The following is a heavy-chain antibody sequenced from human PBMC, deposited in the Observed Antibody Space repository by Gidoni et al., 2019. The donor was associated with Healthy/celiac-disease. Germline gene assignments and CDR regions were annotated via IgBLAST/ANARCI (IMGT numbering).Heavy chain of an antibody. CDR1: RGSFSGYY. V-gene: IGHV4-34*01. CDR2: LSHSGST. CDR3: ARGVDHYYDSSCYYGY. Sequence: QVQLHQWGAGLLKPSETLSLTCAVYRGSFSGYYWSWIRQPPGKGLEWIGELSHSGSTNYNPTLKSRVTISVYTSKNQFSLKLSSVTAAETAVYYCARGVDHYYDSSCYYGYWGQGTLVTVSS. D-gene: IGHD3-22*01. J-gene: IGHJ4*02.